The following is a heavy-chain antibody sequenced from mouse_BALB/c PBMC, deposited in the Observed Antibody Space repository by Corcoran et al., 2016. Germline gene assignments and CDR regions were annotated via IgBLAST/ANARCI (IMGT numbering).Heavy chain of an antibody. Sequence: EVQLQQSGEELVTPGASDKLSYTASGFNINDTYMHWVKQRREQGREWIGRIDPANGNTKYDPKFQGKATITEDTSSNKAYLQLSSLTSEDTAVYYCAHWDGYFDVWGAGTTVTVSS. CDR1: GFNINDTY. J-gene: IGHJ1*01. D-gene: IGHD4-1*01. CDR2: IDPANGNT. V-gene: IGHV14-3*02. CDR3: AHWDGYFDV.